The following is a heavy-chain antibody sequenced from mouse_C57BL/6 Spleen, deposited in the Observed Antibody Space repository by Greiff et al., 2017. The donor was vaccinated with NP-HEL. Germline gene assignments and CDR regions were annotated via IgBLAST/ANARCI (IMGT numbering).Heavy chain of an antibody. CDR2: IDPSDSET. CDR1: GYTFTSYW. CDR3: ARLGKGDFDY. J-gene: IGHJ2*01. D-gene: IGHD4-1*01. Sequence: QVQLQQPGAELVRPGSSVKLSCKASGYTFTSYWMHWVKQRPIQGLEWIGNIDPSDSETHYNQKFKDKATLTVAKSSSTAHMQLSSLTSEDSAVFYCARLGKGDFDYWGQGTTLTVSS. V-gene: IGHV1-52*01.